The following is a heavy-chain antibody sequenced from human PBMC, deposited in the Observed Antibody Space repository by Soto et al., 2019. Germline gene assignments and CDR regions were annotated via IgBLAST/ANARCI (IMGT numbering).Heavy chain of an antibody. D-gene: IGHD1-26*01. V-gene: IGHV4-34*01. Sequence: SETLSLTCAVYGGSFSGYYWSWIRQPPGKGLEWIGEINHSGSTNYNPSLKSRVPISVDTSKNQFSLKLSSVTAADTAVYDWARVTEVGATVVGSFDYWGQGTLVTVSS. J-gene: IGHJ4*02. CDR2: INHSGST. CDR1: GGSFSGYY. CDR3: ARVTEVGATVVGSFDY.